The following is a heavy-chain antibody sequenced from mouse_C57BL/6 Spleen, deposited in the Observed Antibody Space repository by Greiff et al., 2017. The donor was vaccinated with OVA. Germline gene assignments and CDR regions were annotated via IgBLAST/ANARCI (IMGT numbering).Heavy chain of an antibody. V-gene: IGHV1-82*01. CDR3: AREGYYEYDWWYFDV. J-gene: IGHJ1*03. CDR2: IYPGDGDT. Sequence: QVQLKESGPELVKPGASVKISCKASGYAFSSSWMNWVKQRPGKGLEWIGRIYPGDGDTNYNGKFKGKATLTADKSSSTAYMQLSSLTSEDSAVYFCAREGYYEYDWWYFDVWGTGTTVTVSS. CDR1: GYAFSSSW. D-gene: IGHD2-4*01.